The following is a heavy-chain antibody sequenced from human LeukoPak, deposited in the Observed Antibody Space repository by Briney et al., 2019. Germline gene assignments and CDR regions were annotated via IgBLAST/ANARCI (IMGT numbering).Heavy chain of an antibody. CDR1: GFTFSSYS. V-gene: IGHV3-23*01. D-gene: IGHD3-22*01. Sequence: GGSLRLSCAASGFTFSSYSMNWVRQAPGKGLEWVSVISGNGGSTHYADSVKGRFTISRDNSKSTLYLQVNSLRAEDTAIYYCAKAHSSSWYYFGDWGQGTLVTVSS. CDR2: ISGNGGST. CDR3: AKAHSSSWYYFGD. J-gene: IGHJ4*02.